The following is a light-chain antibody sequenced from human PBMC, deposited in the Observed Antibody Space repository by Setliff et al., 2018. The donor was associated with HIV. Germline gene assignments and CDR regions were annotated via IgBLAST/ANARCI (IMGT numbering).Light chain of an antibody. J-gene: IGLJ1*01. CDR1: RNNIGNYES. Sequence: SALTQPASVSGSPGQSITISCTGSRNNIGNYESISWYQQHPGEVPKLILYDITKRPSGVSDRFSGSKSGNTASLTISGLQAEDEADYFCCSYVTGSTYVCGTGTKVTVL. CDR3: CSYVTGSTYV. CDR2: DIT. V-gene: IGLV2-23*02.